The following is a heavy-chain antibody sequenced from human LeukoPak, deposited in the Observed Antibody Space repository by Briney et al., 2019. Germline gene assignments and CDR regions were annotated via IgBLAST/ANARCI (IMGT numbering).Heavy chain of an antibody. J-gene: IGHJ5*02. D-gene: IGHD3-22*01. CDR1: GGSFSGYY. CDR2: INHSGST. V-gene: IGHV4-34*01. Sequence: PSETLSLTCAVYGGSFSGYYWSWIRQPPGKGLEWIGEINHSGSTNYNPFLKSRVTISVDTSKNQFSLKLSSVTAADTAVYYCARGRGYYDSNGYYYGFDPWGQGTLVTVSS. CDR3: ARGRGYYDSNGYYYGFDP.